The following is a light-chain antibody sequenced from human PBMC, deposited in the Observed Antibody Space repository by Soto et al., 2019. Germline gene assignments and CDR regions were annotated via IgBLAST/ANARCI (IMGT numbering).Light chain of an antibody. V-gene: IGKV4-1*01. CDR3: QQYYRPWT. CDR1: QSVLYSSNNKNY. CDR2: WAS. Sequence: DIVMTQSPDSLAVSLGERATINCKSSQSVLYSSNNKNYLAWYQQKPGQPPNLLIYWASTRESGVPDRFSGSGSGTDFTHTISILQAEDVAVYYCQQYYRPWTFGQGTKVEIK. J-gene: IGKJ1*01.